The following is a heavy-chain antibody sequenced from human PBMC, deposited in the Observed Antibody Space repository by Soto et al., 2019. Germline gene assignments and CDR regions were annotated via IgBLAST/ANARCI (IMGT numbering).Heavy chain of an antibody. CDR2: VYHSGST. CDR1: GGSMRNYY. D-gene: IGHD6-6*01. J-gene: IGHJ4*02. CDR3: TSAYSTSSSPDY. Sequence: SETLSLTCSVSGGSMRNYYWNWIRQPPGRGLEWIGYVYHSGSTNYNPSLKSRVSMSVDVSRNHFSLTLHSVTAADTAVYFCTSAYSTSSSPDYWGQGTLVTVSS. V-gene: IGHV4-59*01.